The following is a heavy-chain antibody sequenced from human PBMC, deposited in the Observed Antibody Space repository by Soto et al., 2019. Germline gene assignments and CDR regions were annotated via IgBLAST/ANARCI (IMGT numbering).Heavy chain of an antibody. J-gene: IGHJ6*02. Sequence: GASVKVSCKASGYDFTAYDINWVRPASGQGLEWMGWMNPINGATGSARRFQGRVSMTRNTATGTAYLELTSLRSDDSAVYYCGRGPSPRAPAGGTPYYYAMDVWGQGTTVTVSS. CDR2: MNPINGAT. CDR3: GRGPSPRAPAGGTPYYYAMDV. D-gene: IGHD6-13*01. CDR1: GYDFTAYD. V-gene: IGHV1-8*02.